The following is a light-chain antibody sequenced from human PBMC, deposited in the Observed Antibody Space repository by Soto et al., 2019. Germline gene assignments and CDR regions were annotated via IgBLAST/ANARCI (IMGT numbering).Light chain of an antibody. V-gene: IGLV2-14*03. CDR1: SSDVGAYDF. CDR2: EVS. J-gene: IGLJ1*01. Sequence: QSALAQPASVSGSPGQSITISCTGTSSDVGAYDFVSWYQQHPDKAPKLMIYEVSNRPSGVSYRFSDSKSVNTATLTISGLQAEDEADYDCSSDTTSSTRVFGTGTKLTVL. CDR3: SSDTTSSTRV.